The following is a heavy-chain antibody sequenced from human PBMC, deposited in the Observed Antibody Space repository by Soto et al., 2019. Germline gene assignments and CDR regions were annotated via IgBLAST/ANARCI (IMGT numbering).Heavy chain of an antibody. J-gene: IGHJ4*02. CDR2: IYRTGST. V-gene: IGHV4-4*02. CDR3: ASRDPGTSVDY. CDR1: GGSFTSNNW. D-gene: IGHD1-7*01. Sequence: SETLSLTCAVSGGSFTSNNWWTWVRQPPGQGLEWIGEIYRTGSTNYNPSLKSRVTISLDKSENQFSLKVTSLTAADTAVYYCASRDPGTSVDYWGQGTWVTVSS.